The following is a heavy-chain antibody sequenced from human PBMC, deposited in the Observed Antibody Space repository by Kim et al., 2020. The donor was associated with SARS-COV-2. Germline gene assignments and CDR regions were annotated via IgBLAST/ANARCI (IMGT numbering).Heavy chain of an antibody. D-gene: IGHD1-1*01. CDR3: ARGPSKLERVVDY. CDR1: GGSISSYY. CDR2: IYYSGST. Sequence: SETLSLTCTVSGGSISSYYWSWIRQPPGKGLEWIGYIYYSGSTNYNPSLKSRVTISVDTSKNQFSLKLSSVTAADTAVYYCARGPSKLERVVDYWGQGTLVTVSS. V-gene: IGHV4-59*13. J-gene: IGHJ4*02.